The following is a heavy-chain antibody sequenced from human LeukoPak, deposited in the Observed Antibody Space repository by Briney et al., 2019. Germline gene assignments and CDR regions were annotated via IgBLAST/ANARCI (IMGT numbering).Heavy chain of an antibody. V-gene: IGHV1-2*02. CDR2: INPNSGGT. Sequence: ASVKVSCKASGYTFTGHYMHWVRQAPGQGLEWMGWINPNSGGTNYAQKFQSRVTMTRDTSISTAYMELSRLRSDDTAVYYCARVRDIVVVPAALDYYYGMDVWGQGTTVTVSS. J-gene: IGHJ6*02. CDR3: ARVRDIVVVPAALDYYYGMDV. CDR1: GYTFTGHY. D-gene: IGHD2-2*01.